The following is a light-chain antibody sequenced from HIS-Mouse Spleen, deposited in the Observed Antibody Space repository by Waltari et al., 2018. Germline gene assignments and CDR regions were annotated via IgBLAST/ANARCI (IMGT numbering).Light chain of an antibody. Sequence: EIVLTQSPGTLSLSPGERATLSCRASQSVSRSYLACYQQKPGQAPRLLIHGASSRATGIPDRFSGSGSGTDFTLTISRLEPEDFAVYYCQQYGSSFTFGPGTKVDIK. J-gene: IGKJ3*01. CDR1: QSVSRSY. CDR3: QQYGSSFT. V-gene: IGKV3-20*01. CDR2: GAS.